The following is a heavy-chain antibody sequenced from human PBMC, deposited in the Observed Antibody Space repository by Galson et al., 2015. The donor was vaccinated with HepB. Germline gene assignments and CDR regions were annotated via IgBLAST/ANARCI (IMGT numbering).Heavy chain of an antibody. D-gene: IGHD2-15*01. J-gene: IGHJ6*03. CDR3: ARVVLRGDYYYYMDV. V-gene: IGHV3-53*01. Sequence: SLRLSCAASGFTVSSNYMSWVRQAPGKGLEWVSVIYSGGSTYYADSVKGRFTISRDNSKNTLYLQMNSLRAEDTAVYYCARVVLRGDYYYYMDVWGKGTTVTVSS. CDR2: IYSGGST. CDR1: GFTVSSNY.